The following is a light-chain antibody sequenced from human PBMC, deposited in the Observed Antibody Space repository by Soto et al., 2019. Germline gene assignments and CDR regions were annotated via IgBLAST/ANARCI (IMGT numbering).Light chain of an antibody. V-gene: IGKV3-15*01. J-gene: IGKJ4*01. Sequence: EIVLARSPATLSESPGERVTLSCRASHNIRDKLAWYQQKPGQAPRLLIYAASPRVTGVPARFSGSGSGTEFTLTISSLQPGDFAVHYWQTYSAWPRTFGGGP. CDR1: HNIRDK. CDR2: AAS. CDR3: QTYSAWPRT.